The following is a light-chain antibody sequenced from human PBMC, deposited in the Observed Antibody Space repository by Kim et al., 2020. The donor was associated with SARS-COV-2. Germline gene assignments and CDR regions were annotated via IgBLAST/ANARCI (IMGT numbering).Light chain of an antibody. Sequence: VAPGESATLSCRTSQSVTNSLAWYQQKPGQAPRLLIYGASTRATGIPGTFSGGGSGTEFTLTISSLQSADFVIYFCQQYSSWPYTFGQGTKLEI. J-gene: IGKJ2*01. CDR2: GAS. CDR1: QSVTNS. CDR3: QQYSSWPYT. V-gene: IGKV3D-15*01.